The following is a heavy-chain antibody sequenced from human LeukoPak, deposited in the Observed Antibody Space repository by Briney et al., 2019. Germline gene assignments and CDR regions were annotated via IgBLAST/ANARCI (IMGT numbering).Heavy chain of an antibody. CDR1: GYTFTSYG. J-gene: IGHJ4*02. Sequence: ASVKVSCKASGYTFTSYGISWVRQAPGQGLEWMGWINPNSGGTNYAQKFQGWVTMTRDTSISTAYMELSRLRSDDTAVYYCARERGPAAAIGYWGQGTLVTVSS. CDR2: INPNSGGT. D-gene: IGHD2-2*01. CDR3: ARERGPAAAIGY. V-gene: IGHV1-2*04.